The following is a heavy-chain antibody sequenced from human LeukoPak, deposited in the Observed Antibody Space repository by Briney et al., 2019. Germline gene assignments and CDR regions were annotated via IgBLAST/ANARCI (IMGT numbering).Heavy chain of an antibody. Sequence: GGSLKLSCAASGFTFSGSAMHWVRQASGKGLEWVGRIRSKANSYATAYAASVKGRFTIPRDDSKNTAYLQMNSLKTEDTAVYYCTREAPYIELDVWGQGTTVTVSS. J-gene: IGHJ6*02. CDR3: TREAPYIELDV. V-gene: IGHV3-73*01. CDR2: IRSKANSYAT. D-gene: IGHD2/OR15-2a*01. CDR1: GFTFSGSA.